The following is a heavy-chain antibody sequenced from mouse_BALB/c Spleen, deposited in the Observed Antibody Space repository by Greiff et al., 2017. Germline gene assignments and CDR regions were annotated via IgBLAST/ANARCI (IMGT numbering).Heavy chain of an antibody. CDR2: IWTGGGT. Sequence: QVQLKESGPGLVAPSQSLSITCTVSGFSLTSYDISWIRQPPGKGLEWLGVIWTGGGTNYNSAFMSRLSISKDNSKSQVFLKMNSLQTDDTAIYYCVRDGDYFAYWGQGTLVTVSA. V-gene: IGHV2-9-2*01. J-gene: IGHJ3*01. D-gene: IGHD2-13*01. CDR1: GFSLTSYD. CDR3: VRDGDYFAY.